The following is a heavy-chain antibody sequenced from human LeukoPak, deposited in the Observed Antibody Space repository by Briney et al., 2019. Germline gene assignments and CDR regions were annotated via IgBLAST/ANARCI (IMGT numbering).Heavy chain of an antibody. CDR3: VRDKRFPDDVFDI. D-gene: IGHD3-10*01. CDR2: ISASDGRT. Sequence: GGSLRLSCAASGFTFSSYAMSWVRQATGKGLEWDSAISASDGRTWYADSVRGRFTISRDNFKNTLYVQINSLRAEDTAVYYCVRDKRFPDDVFDIWGQGTLVTVSS. J-gene: IGHJ3*02. CDR1: GFTFSSYA. V-gene: IGHV3-23*01.